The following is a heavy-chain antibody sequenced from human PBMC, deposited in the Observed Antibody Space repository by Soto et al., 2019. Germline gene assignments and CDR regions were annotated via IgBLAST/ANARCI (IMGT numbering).Heavy chain of an antibody. D-gene: IGHD6-19*01. Sequence: EVQLVESGGGLVQPGGSLRLSCAASGFTFSSYWMHWVRQAPGKGLVWVSRINSDGSSISYADSVKGRFTISRDNAKNTLYLQMNSLRVEDTAVYYCAREPGYSSGWRQDYWGQGILVAVSS. CDR3: AREPGYSSGWRQDY. J-gene: IGHJ4*02. CDR2: INSDGSSI. CDR1: GFTFSSYW. V-gene: IGHV3-74*01.